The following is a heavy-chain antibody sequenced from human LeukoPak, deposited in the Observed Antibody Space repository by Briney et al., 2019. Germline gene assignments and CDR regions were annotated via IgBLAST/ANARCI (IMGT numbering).Heavy chain of an antibody. CDR1: GGSFSGYY. D-gene: IGHD3-3*01. CDR2: INHSGST. CDR3: ASRGYYDFWSGEYYFDY. J-gene: IGHJ4*02. Sequence: ETSETLSLTCAVYGGSFSGYYWSWIRQPPGKGLEWIGEINHSGSTNYNPSLKSRVTISVDTSKNQFSLKLSSVTAADTAVYYCASRGYYDFWSGEYYFDYWGQGTLVTVSS. V-gene: IGHV4-34*01.